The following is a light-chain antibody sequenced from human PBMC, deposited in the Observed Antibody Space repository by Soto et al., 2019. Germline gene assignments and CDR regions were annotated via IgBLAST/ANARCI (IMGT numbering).Light chain of an antibody. CDR2: DAS. CDR1: QSLNSR. Sequence: DIQLTQSPSTLSASVGDRVTLTCRAAQSLNSRLAWYQHRPGKAPRLLIYDASTLESGVPSRFSGSGSGTEFTLTINNLQTDDLATYYCQQSYSTLWTFGQGTKVDIK. CDR3: QQSYSTLWT. J-gene: IGKJ1*01. V-gene: IGKV1-5*01.